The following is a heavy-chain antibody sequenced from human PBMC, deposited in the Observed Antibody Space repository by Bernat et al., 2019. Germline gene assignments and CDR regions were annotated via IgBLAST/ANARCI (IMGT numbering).Heavy chain of an antibody. CDR2: ISSTSSYT. CDR1: GFTFSGYS. J-gene: IGHJ4*02. Sequence: EVQLVESGGGLVKPGGYLRLSCAASGFTFSGYSMNWVRQAPGKGLEWVSCISSTSSYTNYVDSVKGRFTISRDNAKSSLYLQMNSLRAEDTAVYYCARDHGGSYLFDYWGQGTLVTVSS. D-gene: IGHD1-26*01. CDR3: ARDHGGSYLFDY. V-gene: IGHV3-21*01.